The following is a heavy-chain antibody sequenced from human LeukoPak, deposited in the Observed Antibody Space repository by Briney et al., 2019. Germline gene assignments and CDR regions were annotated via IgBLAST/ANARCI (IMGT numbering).Heavy chain of an antibody. D-gene: IGHD3-22*01. V-gene: IGHV3-33*06. J-gene: IGHJ4*02. Sequence: PGGSLRLSCAASGFIFSSYGMHWVRQAPGKGLEWVALIWYDGSNKYYTDSVKGRLTISRDNSKNTLYLQMNNLRAEDTAVYYCAKVPFSSGYYHYFDYWGQGTLVTVSS. CDR3: AKVPFSSGYYHYFDY. CDR2: IWYDGSNK. CDR1: GFIFSSYG.